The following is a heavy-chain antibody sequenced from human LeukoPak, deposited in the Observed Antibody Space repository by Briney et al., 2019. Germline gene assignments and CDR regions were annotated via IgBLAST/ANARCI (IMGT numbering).Heavy chain of an antibody. Sequence: GGSLRLSCAAHGFTFSVYWMHWGRQAPGRGLVWVSLINSDGSSTRYADSVKGRFTISRDNAKNTLYLQMNSLRAEDTAVYYCARLPTGSPLHYWGQGTLVTVSS. J-gene: IGHJ4*02. CDR3: ARLPTGSPLHY. CDR2: INSDGSST. CDR1: GFTFSVYW. D-gene: IGHD1-14*01. V-gene: IGHV3-74*01.